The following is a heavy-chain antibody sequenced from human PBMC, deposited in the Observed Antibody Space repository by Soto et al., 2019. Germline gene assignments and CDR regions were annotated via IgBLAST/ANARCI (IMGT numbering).Heavy chain of an antibody. Sequence: SETLSLTCTVSGGSISSGGYYWSWIRQHPGKGLEWIGYIYYSGSTYYNPSLKSRVTRSVDTSKNQFSLKLSSVTAADTAVYYCDKEHRLNWLDPWGRRTLVRASS. CDR1: GGSISSGGYY. V-gene: IGHV4-31*03. J-gene: IGHJ5*02. CDR3: DKEHRLNWLDP. D-gene: IGHD1-26*01. CDR2: IYYSGST.